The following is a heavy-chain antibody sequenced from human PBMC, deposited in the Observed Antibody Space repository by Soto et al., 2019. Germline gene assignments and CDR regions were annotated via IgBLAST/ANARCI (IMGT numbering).Heavy chain of an antibody. CDR2: INHSGST. J-gene: IGHJ3*02. CDR1: GGSFSGYY. Sequence: SETLSLTCAVYGGSFSGYYWSWIRQPPGKGLEWIGEINHSGSTNYNPSLKSRVTISVDTSKNQFSLKLSSVTAADTAVYYCARTGYTSGWYKAAFDIWGQGTMVTVSS. D-gene: IGHD6-19*01. V-gene: IGHV4-34*01. CDR3: ARTGYTSGWYKAAFDI.